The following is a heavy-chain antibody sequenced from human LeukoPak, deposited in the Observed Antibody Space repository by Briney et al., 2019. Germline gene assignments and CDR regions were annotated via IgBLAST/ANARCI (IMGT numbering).Heavy chain of an antibody. V-gene: IGHV1-69*05. Sequence: GSSVKVSCKASGGTFSSYAISWVRQAPGQGLEWMGGIIPIFGTANYAQKFQGRVTITTDESTSTAYMELSSLRSEDTAVYYCARSSVGVVVITTHFDYWGQGTLVTVPS. D-gene: IGHD3-22*01. J-gene: IGHJ4*02. CDR2: IIPIFGTA. CDR1: GGTFSSYA. CDR3: ARSSVGVVVITTHFDY.